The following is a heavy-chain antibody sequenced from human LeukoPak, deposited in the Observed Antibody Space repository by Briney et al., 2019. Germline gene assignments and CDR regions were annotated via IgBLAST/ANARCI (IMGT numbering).Heavy chain of an antibody. J-gene: IGHJ6*03. Sequence: PGGSLRLSCAASAFTFSTYWMHWVRQAPAAGLGRVSFINSDESGTGYSDSGKGRFTVSRDNAKNTLYLQMNSLRAEDTAVYYCSYGSGREGYMDVWGKGTTVTVSS. D-gene: IGHD3-10*01. CDR1: AFTFSTYW. CDR3: SYGSGREGYMDV. V-gene: IGHV3-74*01. CDR2: INSDESGT.